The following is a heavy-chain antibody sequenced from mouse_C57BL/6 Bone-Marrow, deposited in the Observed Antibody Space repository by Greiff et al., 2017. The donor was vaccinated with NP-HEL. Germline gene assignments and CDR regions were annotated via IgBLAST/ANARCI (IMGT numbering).Heavy chain of an antibody. Sequence: DVKLQESVAELVRPGASVKLSCTASGFNIKNTYMHWVKQRPEQGLEWIGRIDPANGNTKYAPKFQGKATITADTSSNTAYLQLSSLTSEDTAIYYCATYYYGSSPFAYWGQGTLVTVSA. V-gene: IGHV14-3*01. J-gene: IGHJ3*01. D-gene: IGHD1-1*01. CDR3: ATYYYGSSPFAY. CDR1: GFNIKNTY. CDR2: IDPANGNT.